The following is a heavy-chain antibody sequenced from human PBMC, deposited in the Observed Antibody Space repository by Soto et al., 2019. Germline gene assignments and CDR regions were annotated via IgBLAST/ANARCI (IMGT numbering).Heavy chain of an antibody. V-gene: IGHV4-31*03. D-gene: IGHD2-2*01. J-gene: IGHJ5*02. CDR1: GGSISSGGYY. CDR2: IYYSGST. Sequence: SETLSLTCTVSGGSISSGGYYWSWIRQHLGKGLEWIGYIYYSGSTYYNPSLKSRVTISVDTSKNQFSLKLSSVTAADTAVYYCARVRPDYCSSTSCSTSNWFDPWGQGTLVTVSS. CDR3: ARVRPDYCSSTSCSTSNWFDP.